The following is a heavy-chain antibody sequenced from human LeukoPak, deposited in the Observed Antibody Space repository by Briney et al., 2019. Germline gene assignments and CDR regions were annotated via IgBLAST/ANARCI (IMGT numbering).Heavy chain of an antibody. V-gene: IGHV3-23*01. CDR2: VTSGGDT. Sequence: PGGSLRLSCAASGFTFSTYAMNWVRQAPGKGLEWVSSVTSGGDTYYADSVKGRFTISRDNSKNTLYLQMNSLRAEDTAVYYCAKDRYGDLYFDYWGQGTLVTVSS. CDR3: AKDRYGDLYFDY. CDR1: GFTFSTYA. D-gene: IGHD4-17*01. J-gene: IGHJ4*02.